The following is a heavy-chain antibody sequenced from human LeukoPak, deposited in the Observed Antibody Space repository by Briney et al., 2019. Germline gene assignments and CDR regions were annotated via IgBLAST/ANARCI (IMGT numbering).Heavy chain of an antibody. V-gene: IGHV3-7*03. Sequence: GGSLRLSCAASGFTFSTYAMTWVRQAPGKGLEWVANINKDGGEKYYVDSVKGRFTISRDNAKNSLYLQMNSLRADDTAVYYCVKDSPPRYSGSPPAYWGQGTLVTVSS. D-gene: IGHD1-26*01. CDR1: GFTFSTYA. CDR3: VKDSPPRYSGSPPAY. J-gene: IGHJ4*02. CDR2: INKDGGEK.